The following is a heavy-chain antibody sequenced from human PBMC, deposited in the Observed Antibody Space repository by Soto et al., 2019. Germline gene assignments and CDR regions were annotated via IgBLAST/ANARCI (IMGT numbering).Heavy chain of an antibody. CDR3: AKGERMYGFLEWLLSHFDY. J-gene: IGHJ4*02. Sequence: LRLSCAASGFTFSSYGMHWVRQAPGKGLEWVAVISYDGSNKYYADSVKGRFTISRDNSKNTLYLQMNSLRAEDTAVYYCAKGERMYGFLEWLLSHFDYWGQGTLVTVSS. V-gene: IGHV3-30*18. CDR1: GFTFSSYG. CDR2: ISYDGSNK. D-gene: IGHD3-3*01.